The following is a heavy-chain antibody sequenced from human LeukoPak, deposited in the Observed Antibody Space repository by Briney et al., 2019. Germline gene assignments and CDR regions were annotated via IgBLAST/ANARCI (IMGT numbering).Heavy chain of an antibody. CDR3: ASEPIGGFSGSGGVFDY. V-gene: IGHV3-48*03. Sequence: PGGSLRLSCTASGFTFSSHEVNWVRQAPGKGLEWVSYISSSGDTMYYADSVKGRFTISRDNAKNSLYLQMNSLGAEDTDIYYCASEPIGGFSGSGGVFDYWGRRTLVTVSS. D-gene: IGHD3-10*01. CDR1: GFTFSSHE. CDR2: ISSSGDTM. J-gene: IGHJ4*02.